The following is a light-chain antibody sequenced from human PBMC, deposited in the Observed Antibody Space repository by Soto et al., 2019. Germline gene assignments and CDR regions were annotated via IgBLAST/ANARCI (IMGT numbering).Light chain of an antibody. CDR2: SNN. CDR1: SSNIGSNT. CDR3: ASWDDSLNGSYV. Sequence: QSVRTQPPSASGTPGQRVTISCSGSSSNIGSNTVNWYQQLPGTAPKLLIYSNNQRPSGVPDRFSGSKSGTSASLAISGLQSEDEADYYGASWDDSLNGSYVFGTGTKLTVL. J-gene: IGLJ1*01. V-gene: IGLV1-44*01.